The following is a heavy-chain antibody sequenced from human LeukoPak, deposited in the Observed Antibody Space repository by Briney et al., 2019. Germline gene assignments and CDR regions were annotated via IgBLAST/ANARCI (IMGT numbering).Heavy chain of an antibody. CDR2: ITPVFGTT. D-gene: IGHD1-26*01. Sequence: SVKVSCKASGDTFNTYVISWVRQAPGQGLEWMGGITPVFGTTDYAQKFQGRVTITADESTSTAYMELSSLRSEDTAVYYCARASVGATNPAYYYYMDVWGKGTTVTISS. CDR1: GDTFNTYV. CDR3: ARASVGATNPAYYYYMDV. J-gene: IGHJ6*03. V-gene: IGHV1-69*13.